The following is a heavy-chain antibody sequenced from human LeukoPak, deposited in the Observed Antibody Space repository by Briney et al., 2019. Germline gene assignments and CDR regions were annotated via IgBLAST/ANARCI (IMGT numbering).Heavy chain of an antibody. Sequence: PSETLSLTCAVSGDSITNTNWWNWVRQPPGKGLEWIAEIDHRGNTNYNPSLKSRVTISADTSKNQFSLKLNSVTAADTAVYYCARGYGPGYWGQGTLVTVSA. CDR1: GDSITNTNW. J-gene: IGHJ4*02. CDR3: ARGYGPGY. V-gene: IGHV4-4*02. D-gene: IGHD4-17*01. CDR2: IDHRGNT.